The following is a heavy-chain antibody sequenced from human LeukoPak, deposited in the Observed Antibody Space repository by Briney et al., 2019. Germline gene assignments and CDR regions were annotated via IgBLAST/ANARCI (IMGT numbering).Heavy chain of an antibody. Sequence: SGTLSLTCAVSGGSISSSNWWNWVRQPPGKGLEWIGEIYHSGSTNYNPSLKSRVTISVDKSKNQFSLKLSSVTAADTAVYYCARVFDSITMVRGVITWFDPWGQGTLVTVSS. CDR2: IYHSGST. J-gene: IGHJ5*02. CDR1: GGSISSSNW. D-gene: IGHD3-10*01. CDR3: ARVFDSITMVRGVITWFDP. V-gene: IGHV4-4*02.